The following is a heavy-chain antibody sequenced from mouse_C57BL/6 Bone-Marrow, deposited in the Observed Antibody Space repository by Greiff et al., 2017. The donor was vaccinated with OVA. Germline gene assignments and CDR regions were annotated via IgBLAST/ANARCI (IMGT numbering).Heavy chain of an antibody. CDR3: ARQLRLRRGYYFDY. Sequence: DVQLQESGGGLVQPGGSLKLSCAASGFTFSDYYMYWVRQTPEKRLEWVAYISNGGGSTYYPDTVKGRFTISRDNAKNTLYLQMSRLKSEDTAMYYCARQLRLRRGYYFDYWGQGTTLTVSS. CDR2: ISNGGGST. J-gene: IGHJ2*01. V-gene: IGHV5-12*01. CDR1: GFTFSDYY. D-gene: IGHD3-2*02.